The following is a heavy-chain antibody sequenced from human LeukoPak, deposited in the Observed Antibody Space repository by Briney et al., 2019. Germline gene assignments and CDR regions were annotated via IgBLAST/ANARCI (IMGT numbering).Heavy chain of an antibody. D-gene: IGHD3-22*01. CDR3: ARDDSSGYYGGY. CDR2: IYYSGST. V-gene: IGHV4-59*12. J-gene: IGHJ4*02. CDR1: GGSISSYY. Sequence: SETLSLTCTVSGGSISSYYWSWIRQPPGKGLEWIGYIYYSGSTYYNPSLKSRVTISVDTSKNQFSLKLSSVTAADTAVYYCARDDSSGYYGGYWGQGTLVTVSS.